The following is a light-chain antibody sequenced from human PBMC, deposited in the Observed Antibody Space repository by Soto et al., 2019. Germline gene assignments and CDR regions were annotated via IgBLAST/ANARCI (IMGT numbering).Light chain of an antibody. Sequence: EIVMTQSPATLSVSPGERATLSCRASQSVNSNLAWYQQKPGQAPRLLIYGASTRATGIPARFSGSGSGTESTLTISSLQSEDFAVYYCQQYDDWPPWTFGQGTKVEIK. CDR2: GAS. CDR3: QQYDDWPPWT. CDR1: QSVNSN. J-gene: IGKJ1*01. V-gene: IGKV3-15*01.